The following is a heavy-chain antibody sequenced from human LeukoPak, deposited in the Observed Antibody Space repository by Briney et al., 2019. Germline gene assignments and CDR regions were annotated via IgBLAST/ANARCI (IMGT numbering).Heavy chain of an antibody. V-gene: IGHV3-23*01. Sequence: GGSLRLSCAASGFTFSSYGMSWVRQAPGKGLEWVSTISGSGGETNYADSVQGRFTISRDNSKHTLYLQMNSLRAEGTAVYYCATGLAVTATTYWYFDLWGRGTLVTVSS. D-gene: IGHD2-21*02. J-gene: IGHJ2*01. CDR3: ATGLAVTATTYWYFDL. CDR2: ISGSGGET. CDR1: GFTFSSYG.